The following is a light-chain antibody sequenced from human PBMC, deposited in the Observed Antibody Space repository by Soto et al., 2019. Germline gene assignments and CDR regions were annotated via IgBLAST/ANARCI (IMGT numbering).Light chain of an antibody. J-gene: IGLJ2*01. V-gene: IGLV2-23*01. CDR3: CSYAGGVI. CDR2: EGT. CDR1: SSDVGSYNL. Sequence: QSALTQPASVSGSPGQSITISCTGTSSDVGSYNLVSWYQQHPGKAPKLMIYEGTKRPSGVSNRFYGSKSGNTASLTISGLQAEDEADYYCCSYAGGVIFGGGTKVTVL.